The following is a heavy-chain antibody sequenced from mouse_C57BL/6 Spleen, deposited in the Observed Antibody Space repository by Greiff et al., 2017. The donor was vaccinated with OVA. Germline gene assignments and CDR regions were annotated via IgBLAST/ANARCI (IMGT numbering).Heavy chain of an antibody. V-gene: IGHV1-55*01. CDR1: GYTFTSYW. CDR3: ARSYYYGSSFLFDY. D-gene: IGHD1-1*01. CDR2: IYPGSGST. J-gene: IGHJ2*01. Sequence: VQLQQSGAELVKPGASVKMSCKASGYTFTSYWITWVKQRPGQGLEWIGDIYPGSGSTNYNEKFKSKATLTVDTSSSTAYMQLSSLTSEDSAVYYCARSYYYGSSFLFDYWGQGTTLTVSS.